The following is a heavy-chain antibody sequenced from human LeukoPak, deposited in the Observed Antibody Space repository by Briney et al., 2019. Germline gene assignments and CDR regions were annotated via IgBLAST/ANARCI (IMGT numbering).Heavy chain of an antibody. Sequence: SETLSLTCTVSSGLISGLSWNWIRQPAGKGLEWIGRTYTSGSTKYTPSLKSRVAMSVDTSTNQSSLKLRSVTAADTAVYYCARARSGEYYYFDFWGQGALVTVSS. CDR3: ARARSGEYYYFDF. CDR2: TYTSGST. CDR1: SGLISGLS. J-gene: IGHJ4*02. D-gene: IGHD3-10*01. V-gene: IGHV4-4*07.